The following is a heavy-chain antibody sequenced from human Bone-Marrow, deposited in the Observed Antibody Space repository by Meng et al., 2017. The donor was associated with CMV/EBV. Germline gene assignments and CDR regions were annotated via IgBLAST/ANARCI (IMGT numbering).Heavy chain of an antibody. Sequence: CAASGFTLSSYWMSWVRQAPGKGLEWVANIKKDGSEKNYLDSVKGRFTISRDNAKNSLYLQMNGLRVEDTAVYYCAREGRIVIVPAAWGQGTLVTVSS. CDR3: AREGRIVIVPAA. D-gene: IGHD2-2*01. V-gene: IGHV3-7*03. CDR1: GFTLSSYW. CDR2: IKKDGSEK. J-gene: IGHJ4*02.